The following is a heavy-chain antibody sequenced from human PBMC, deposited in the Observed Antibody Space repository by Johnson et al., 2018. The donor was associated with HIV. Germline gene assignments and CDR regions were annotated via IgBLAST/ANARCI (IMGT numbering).Heavy chain of an antibody. CDR1: GFSFGTYA. V-gene: IGHV3-30*03. D-gene: IGHD6-13*01. CDR2: ISHDGYNE. CDR3: ARGGEYSSSLYAFDI. J-gene: IGHJ3*02. Sequence: QMQLVESGGGVVQPGRSLRLSCAASGFSFGTYAMHWVRQAPGKGLEWVAVISHDGYNEDYGDSVKGRFTISRDNSKNTLYLQMNSLRAEDTAVYYCARGGEYSSSLYAFDIWGQGTMVTVSS.